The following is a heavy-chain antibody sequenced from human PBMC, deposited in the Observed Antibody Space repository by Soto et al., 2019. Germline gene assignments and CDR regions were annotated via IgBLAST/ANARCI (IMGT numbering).Heavy chain of an antibody. V-gene: IGHV4-39*01. CDR2: IYYSGST. Sequence: SETLSLTCTVSGGSISSSSYYWGWIRQPPGKGLEWIGSIYYSGSTYYNPSLKSRVTISVDTSKNQFSLKLSSVTAADTAVYYCASHTNTVTTFKGDPDYWGQGTLVTVSS. CDR3: ASHTNTVTTFKGDPDY. J-gene: IGHJ4*02. D-gene: IGHD4-17*01. CDR1: GGSISSSSYY.